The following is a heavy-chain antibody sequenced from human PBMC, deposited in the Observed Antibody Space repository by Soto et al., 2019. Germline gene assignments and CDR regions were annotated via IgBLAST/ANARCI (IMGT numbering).Heavy chain of an antibody. V-gene: IGHV3-21*01. CDR2: ISSSSSYI. Sequence: GGSLRLSCAASGFTFSSYSMNSVRQAPGKGLEWVSSISSSSSYIYYADSVKGRFTISRDNAKNSLYLQMNSLRAEDTAVYYCARGLSDAFDIWGQGTMVTVSS. CDR1: GFTFSSYS. CDR3: ARGLSDAFDI. J-gene: IGHJ3*02.